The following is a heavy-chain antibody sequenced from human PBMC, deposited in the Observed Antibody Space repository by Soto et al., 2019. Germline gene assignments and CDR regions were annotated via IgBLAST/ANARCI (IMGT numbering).Heavy chain of an antibody. J-gene: IGHJ3*02. D-gene: IGHD2-15*01. CDR1: GFFFSDYP. CDR3: AREMAGLPHALDI. CDR2: INGGSDGV. V-gene: IGHV3-23*01. Sequence: GGSLRLSCTSSGFFFSDYPMNWVRQAPGRGLEWVSCINGGSDGVYHADSVKGRFTISRDNSKNTLFLHMDSLRAEDTALYYCAREMAGLPHALDIWGQGTMVTVSS.